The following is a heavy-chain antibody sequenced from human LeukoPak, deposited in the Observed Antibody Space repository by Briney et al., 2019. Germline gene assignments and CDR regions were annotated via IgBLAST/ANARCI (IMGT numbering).Heavy chain of an antibody. CDR2: IYYSGCT. V-gene: IGHV4-59*01. Sequence: SETLSLTCTVSGGSISSYYWSWIRQPPGKGLEWIGYIYYSGCTNYNPSLKSRVTISVDTSKNQFSLKLSSVTAADTAVYYCARTLGYDSRSSYYYYYYMDVWGKGTTVTVS. D-gene: IGHD3-22*01. CDR1: GGSISSYY. J-gene: IGHJ6*03. CDR3: ARTLGYDSRSSYYYYYYMDV.